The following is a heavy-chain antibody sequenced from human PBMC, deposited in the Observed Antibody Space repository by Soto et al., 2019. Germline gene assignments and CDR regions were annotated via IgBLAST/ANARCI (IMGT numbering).Heavy chain of an antibody. CDR1: GGTFSSYA. CDR3: GRERIGTMIVVVTPGFDL. J-gene: IGHJ2*01. Sequence: QVQLVQSGAEVKKPGSSVKVSCKASGGTFSSYAISWVRQAPGQGLEWMGGLIPIFGTANYAQKFQGRVAXXAXXSTSPAYRQRSSLRSEDTAVYYWGRERIGTMIVVVTPGFDLWGRATLVTGPS. CDR2: LIPIFGTA. V-gene: IGHV1-69*12. D-gene: IGHD3-22*01.